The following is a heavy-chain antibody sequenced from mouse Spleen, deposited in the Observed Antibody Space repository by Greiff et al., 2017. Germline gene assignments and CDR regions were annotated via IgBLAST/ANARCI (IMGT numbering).Heavy chain of an antibody. Sequence: EVKLMESGGGLVQPGGSLSLSCAASGFTFTDYYMSWVRQPPGKALEWLGFIRNKANGYTTEYSASVKGRFTISRDNAKNNLYLQMSSLRSEDTALYYCARHGIYYGNLCYFDYWGQGTTLTVSS. CDR2: IRNKANGYTT. CDR1: GFTFTDYY. D-gene: IGHD2-1*01. J-gene: IGHJ2*01. V-gene: IGHV7-3*01. CDR3: ARHGIYYGNLCYFDY.